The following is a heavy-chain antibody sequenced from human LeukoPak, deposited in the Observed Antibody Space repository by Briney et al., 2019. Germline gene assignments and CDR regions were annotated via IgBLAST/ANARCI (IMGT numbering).Heavy chain of an antibody. CDR3: ARARITMVRGVPNNWFDP. Sequence: ASVKVSCKASGYTFTGYYMHWVRQAPGQGLEWMGWINPNSGGTSYAQKFQGRVTMTRDTSISTAYMELSRLRSDDTAVYYCARARITMVRGVPNNWFDPWGQGTLVTVSS. V-gene: IGHV1-2*02. CDR1: GYTFTGYY. CDR2: INPNSGGT. D-gene: IGHD3-10*01. J-gene: IGHJ5*02.